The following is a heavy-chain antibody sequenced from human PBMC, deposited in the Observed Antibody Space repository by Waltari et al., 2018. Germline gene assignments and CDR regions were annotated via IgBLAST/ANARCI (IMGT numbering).Heavy chain of an antibody. CDR3: ARWEAGYSSGPDAFDI. Sequence: QVQLQESGPGLVKPSQTLSLTCTVSGGSISSGSYYWSSIRKPAGKGLEWIGYIYTSGSTNYNPSLKSRVTISVDTSKNQFSLKLSSVTAADTAVYYCARWEAGYSSGPDAFDIWGQGTMVTVSS. D-gene: IGHD6-19*01. CDR1: GGSISSGSYY. CDR2: IYTSGST. V-gene: IGHV4-61*09. J-gene: IGHJ3*02.